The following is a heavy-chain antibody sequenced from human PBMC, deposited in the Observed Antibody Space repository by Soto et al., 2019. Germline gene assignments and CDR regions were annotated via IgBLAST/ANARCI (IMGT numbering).Heavy chain of an antibody. CDR1: GGTFSSYA. D-gene: IGHD3-10*02. CDR3: ARDPPGGRKLFDAFDI. Sequence: SVKVSCKASGGTFSSYAISWVRQAPGQGLEWMGGIIPIFGTANYAQKFQGRVTITADESTSTAYMELSSLRSEDTAVYYCARDPPGGRKLFDAFDIWGQGTMVTV. V-gene: IGHV1-69*13. J-gene: IGHJ3*02. CDR2: IIPIFGTA.